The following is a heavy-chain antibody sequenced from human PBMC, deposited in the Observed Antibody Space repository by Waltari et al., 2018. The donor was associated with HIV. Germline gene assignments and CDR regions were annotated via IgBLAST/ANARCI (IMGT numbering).Heavy chain of an antibody. J-gene: IGHJ4*02. V-gene: IGHV3-21*04. CDR2: IRRGNNEK. CDR1: GFELRRYS. D-gene: IGHD3-10*01. CDR3: VRDDPGYGPIDY. Sequence: LVESGGGVVKIGGSIRLTCEASGFELRRYSMNWVRQSQVSGLEWVASIRRGNNEKHYLDSVRGRFVISRDNSESFVYLQMESVREEDTATYFCVRDDPGYGPIDYWGQGTPVTV.